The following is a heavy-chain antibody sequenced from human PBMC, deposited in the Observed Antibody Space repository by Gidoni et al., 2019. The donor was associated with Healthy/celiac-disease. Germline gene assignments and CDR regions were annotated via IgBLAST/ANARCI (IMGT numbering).Heavy chain of an antibody. D-gene: IGHD2-2*01. CDR2: ISSSCSTI. Sequence: QVQLVESGGGLVKPGGSLRLSCAASGFTFSDYYMSWIRQAPGKGLEWVSYISSSCSTIYYADSVKGRFTISRDNAKNSLYLQMNSLRAEDTAVYYCTRVGYCSSTSCYLYYYYYMDVWGKGTTVTVSS. CDR3: TRVGYCSSTSCYLYYYYYMDV. V-gene: IGHV3-11*01. J-gene: IGHJ6*03. CDR1: GFTFSDYY.